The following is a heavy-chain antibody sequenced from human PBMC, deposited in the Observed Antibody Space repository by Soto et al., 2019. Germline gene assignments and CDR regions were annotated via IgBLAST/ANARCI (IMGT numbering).Heavy chain of an antibody. CDR2: INHSGST. D-gene: IGHD6-13*01. CDR3: ARGEQQLKGNYYYYYMDV. CDR1: GGSFSGYY. V-gene: IGHV4-34*01. Sequence: SETLSLTCAVYGGSFSGYYWSWIRQPPGKGLEWIGEINHSGSTNYNPSLKSRVTISVDRSKNQFSLKLSSVTAADTAVYYCARGEQQLKGNYYYYYMDVWGKGTTVTVSS. J-gene: IGHJ6*03.